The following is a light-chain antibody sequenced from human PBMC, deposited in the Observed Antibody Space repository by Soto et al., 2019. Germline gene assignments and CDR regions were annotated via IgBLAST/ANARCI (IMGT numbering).Light chain of an antibody. CDR2: GAS. V-gene: IGKV3-11*01. Sequence: IVLTQSPGTLSLSPGERATLSCRASQSVGSYLAWYQQKPGQAPRPLIYGASKRAPGVSARFSGSGSGTDFTLTISRLEPEDFAVYHCLQRSIGFTFGPGTKVDIK. CDR1: QSVGSY. CDR3: LQRSIGFT. J-gene: IGKJ3*01.